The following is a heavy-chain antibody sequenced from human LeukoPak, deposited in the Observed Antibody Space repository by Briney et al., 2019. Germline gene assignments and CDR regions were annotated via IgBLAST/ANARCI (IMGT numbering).Heavy chain of an antibody. J-gene: IGHJ4*02. CDR2: ISSTSSYI. Sequence: GGSLRLSCAASGFTFSSYNMNWVRQAPGKGLEWVSSISSTSSYIYYADSVKGRFTISRDTAKSSLYLQMNSLRAEDTAMYYCARVTLTGYFAFDSWGQGTLVTVSS. D-gene: IGHD3-9*01. CDR3: ARVTLTGYFAFDS. CDR1: GFTFSSYN. V-gene: IGHV3-21*01.